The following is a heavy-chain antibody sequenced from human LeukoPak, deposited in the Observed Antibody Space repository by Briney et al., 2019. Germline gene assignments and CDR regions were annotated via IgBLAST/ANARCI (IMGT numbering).Heavy chain of an antibody. J-gene: IGHJ5*02. V-gene: IGHV1-8*01. CDR1: GYTFTSYD. Sequence: ASVKVSCKASGYTFTSYDINWVRQATGQGLEWMGWMNPNSGNTGYAQKFQGRVTMTRNTSISTAYMELSSLRSEDTAVYYCARGRSNGAERQPMSLFWFDPWGQGTLVTVSS. D-gene: IGHD4-17*01. CDR3: ARGRSNGAERQPMSLFWFDP. CDR2: MNPNSGNT.